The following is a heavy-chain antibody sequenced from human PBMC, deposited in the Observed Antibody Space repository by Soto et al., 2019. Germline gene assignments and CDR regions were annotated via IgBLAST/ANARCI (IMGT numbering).Heavy chain of an antibody. CDR3: ASGPYYYDSSGYYQNFDY. Sequence: PSETLCLTCTVSGGSISSGDYYWSWIRQPPGKGLEWIGYIYYSGSTNYNPSLKSRVTISVDTSKNQFSLKLSSVTAADTAVYYCASGPYYYDSSGYYQNFDYWGQGTLVTVSS. CDR2: IYYSGST. J-gene: IGHJ4*02. V-gene: IGHV4-61*08. CDR1: GGSISSGDYY. D-gene: IGHD3-22*01.